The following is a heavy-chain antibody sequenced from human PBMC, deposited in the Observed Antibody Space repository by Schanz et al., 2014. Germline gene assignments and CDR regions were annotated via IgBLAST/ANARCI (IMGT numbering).Heavy chain of an antibody. CDR2: IWNNGVTK. CDR1: GFSLNTYG. CDR3: AKGMGYCSGGTCYDYYYDGLDV. D-gene: IGHD2-15*01. V-gene: IGHV3-33*03. Sequence: QAQLMESGGGVVQPGTSLILSCSVSGFSLNTYGIHWFRQPAGKGLEWVAVIWNNGVTKYYADSVRGRFTISRDRFQNTLYRQMNSLSADGTAVFYCAKGMGYCSGGTCYDYYYDGLDVWGQGTTVTVSS. J-gene: IGHJ6*02.